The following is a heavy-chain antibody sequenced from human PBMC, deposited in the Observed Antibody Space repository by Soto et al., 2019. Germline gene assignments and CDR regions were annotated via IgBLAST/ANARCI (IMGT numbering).Heavy chain of an antibody. D-gene: IGHD2-15*01. Sequence: ASVKVSCKASGYTFASYARQWVRQAPGQRLEWMGWINAGNGNTKYSQKSQGRVTITRDTSASTAYMELSSLRSEDTAVYYCASPTRAYCSGGSCYYDGGAGSPGAFDIWGQGTMLTVSS. V-gene: IGHV1-3*01. CDR3: ASPTRAYCSGGSCYYDGGAGSPGAFDI. CDR1: GYTFASYA. J-gene: IGHJ3*02. CDR2: INAGNGNT.